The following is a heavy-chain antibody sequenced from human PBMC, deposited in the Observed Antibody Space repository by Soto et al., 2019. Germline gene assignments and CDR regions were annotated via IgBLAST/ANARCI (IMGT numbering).Heavy chain of an antibody. CDR1: GGSISSTGHY. V-gene: IGHV4-39*02. J-gene: IGHJ4*02. CDR3: ARLMGVVTVDY. D-gene: IGHD2-21*02. CDR2: IYYAGSP. Sequence: QLQLQESGPGLVKPSETLSLTCSVSGGSISSTGHYWGWIRQPPGKGMEWIGNIYYAGSPYYNPSLKCRVTISVDTPNNHFSPALTSVTAADTAVYYCARLMGVVTVDYWGQGALVTVSS.